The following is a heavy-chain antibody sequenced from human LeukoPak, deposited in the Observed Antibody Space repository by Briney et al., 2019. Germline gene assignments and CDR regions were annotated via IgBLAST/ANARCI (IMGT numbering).Heavy chain of an antibody. CDR2: ISGSGGST. J-gene: IGHJ4*02. Sequence: GGSLRLFCAASGFTFSSYAMSWVRQAPGKGLEWVSAISGSGGSTYYADSVKGRFTISRDNSKNTLYLQMNSLRAEDTAVYYCAKDRILWFGELDSFDYWGQGTLVTVSS. V-gene: IGHV3-23*01. CDR3: AKDRILWFGELDSFDY. D-gene: IGHD3-10*01. CDR1: GFTFSSYA.